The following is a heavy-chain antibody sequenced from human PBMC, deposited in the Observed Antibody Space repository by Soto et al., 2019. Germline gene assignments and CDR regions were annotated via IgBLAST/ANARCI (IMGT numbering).Heavy chain of an antibody. CDR3: AKEGYDSSGYYPGTFDY. CDR1: GFTFSSYA. V-gene: IGHV3-23*01. D-gene: IGHD3-22*01. J-gene: IGHJ4*02. Sequence: GGSLRLSCAASGFTFSSYAMSWVRQAPGKGLEWVSAISGSGGSTYYADSVKGRFTISRDNSKNTLYLQMNSLRAEDTAVYYCAKEGYDSSGYYPGTFDYWGQGTLVTVSS. CDR2: ISGSGGST.